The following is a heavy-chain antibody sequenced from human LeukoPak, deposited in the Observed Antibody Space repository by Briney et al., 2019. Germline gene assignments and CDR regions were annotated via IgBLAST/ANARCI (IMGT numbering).Heavy chain of an antibody. D-gene: IGHD5-18*01. Sequence: GGSLRLSCAASGFTFSTYWMNWFRQTPGKGLDWVAFIRNDGYKYNYAESVKGRFTISRDNSKNTLYLQMDSLSAEDTAVYYCVKVDTWGQGTLVTVSS. J-gene: IGHJ4*02. CDR3: VKVDT. CDR2: IRNDGYKY. V-gene: IGHV3-30*02. CDR1: GFTFSTYW.